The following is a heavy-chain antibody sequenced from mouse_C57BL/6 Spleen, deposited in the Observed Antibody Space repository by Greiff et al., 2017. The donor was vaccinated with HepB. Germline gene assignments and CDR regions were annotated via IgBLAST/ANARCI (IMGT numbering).Heavy chain of an antibody. CDR1: GYTFTSYW. J-gene: IGHJ2*01. V-gene: IGHV1-64*01. CDR2: FHPNSGST. D-gene: IGHD1-1*01. Sequence: QVQLQQPGAELVKPGASVKLSCKASGYTFTSYWMHWVKQRPGQGLEWIGMFHPNSGSTNYNEKFKSKATLTVDKSSSTAYMQLSSLTSEDSAVYYCARYATVVATDYWGQGTTLTVSS. CDR3: ARYATVVATDY.